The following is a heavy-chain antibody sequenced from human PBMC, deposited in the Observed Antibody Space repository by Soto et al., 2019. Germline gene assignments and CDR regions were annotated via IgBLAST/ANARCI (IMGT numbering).Heavy chain of an antibody. CDR2: ISTSGST. J-gene: IGHJ6*02. CDR1: GGSLSSYY. Sequence: ETLSLTCNVSGGSLSSYYWSWNRRTSGKGLEWIGRISTSGSTNYNPSLKSRVHMSVDTSKTQVSLKLSSVTAADTAVYDCASARVVVPAPHYNYYGTHVGGQGTTVTVSS. D-gene: IGHD2-2*01. CDR3: ASARVVVPAPHYNYYGTHV. V-gene: IGHV4-4*07.